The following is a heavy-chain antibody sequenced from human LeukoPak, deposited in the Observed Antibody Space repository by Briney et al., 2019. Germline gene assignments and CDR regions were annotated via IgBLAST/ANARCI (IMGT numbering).Heavy chain of an antibody. D-gene: IGHD4-11*01. Sequence: ASVKVSCKTSGYTFTGYYIHWVRQAPGQGLEWMGRINPNSGGTSSAEKFQGRVTMTRDTSITTAYMELSRLTSDDTAVYYCARDHFAGTYSNHYWGQGTLVTVSS. CDR2: INPNSGGT. CDR1: GYTFTGYY. CDR3: ARDHFAGTYSNHY. J-gene: IGHJ4*02. V-gene: IGHV1-2*06.